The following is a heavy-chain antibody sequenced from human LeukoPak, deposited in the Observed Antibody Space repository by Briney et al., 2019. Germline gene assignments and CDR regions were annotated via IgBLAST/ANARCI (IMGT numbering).Heavy chain of an antibody. V-gene: IGHV3-48*01. CDR2: FSSSSSTI. J-gene: IGHJ5*02. D-gene: IGHD2-2*01. Sequence: GGSLRLSCAASGFTFSSYSMNWVRQSPGKGLEWVSYFSSSSSTIYYADSVKGRFTISRDNVKNSLYLQMNSLRAEDTAVYYCARVGGVSAAKGKWFDPWGQGTLVTVSS. CDR3: ARVGGVSAAKGKWFDP. CDR1: GFTFSSYS.